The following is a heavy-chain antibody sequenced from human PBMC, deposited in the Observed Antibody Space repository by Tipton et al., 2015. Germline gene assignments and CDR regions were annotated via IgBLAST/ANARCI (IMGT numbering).Heavy chain of an antibody. CDR2: IDFSGTT. D-gene: IGHD6-6*01. CDR3: ARGSSPGRRGLTWFDP. CDR1: DGSISSTIYS. J-gene: IGHJ5*02. Sequence: TLSLTCTVSDGSISSTIYSWGWIRQPPGKGLEWMGSIDFSGTTYYNPSLKSRVTMSVDTSKNLFSLKLNSVTTADTAVYYCARGSSPGRRGLTWFDPGGQGTLVTVSS. V-gene: IGHV4-39*07.